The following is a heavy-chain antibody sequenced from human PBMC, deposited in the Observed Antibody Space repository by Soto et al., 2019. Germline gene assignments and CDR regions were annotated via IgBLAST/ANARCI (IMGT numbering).Heavy chain of an antibody. CDR1: GFTFSSYW. CDR2: IKQDGSEK. J-gene: IGHJ6*02. Sequence: EVQLVESGGGLVQPGGSLRLSCAASGFTFSSYWMSWVRQAPGKGLEWVANIKQDGSEKYYVDSVKGRFTISRDNAKNSLYLQMNSLRAEDTAVYYCARESSSWLGPRGLDFFSSLVYYYGMDVWGQGTTVTVSS. CDR3: ARESSSWLGPRGLDFFSSLVYYYGMDV. D-gene: IGHD6-13*01. V-gene: IGHV3-7*01.